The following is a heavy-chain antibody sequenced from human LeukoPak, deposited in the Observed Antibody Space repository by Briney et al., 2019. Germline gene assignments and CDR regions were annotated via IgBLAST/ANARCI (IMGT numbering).Heavy chain of an antibody. Sequence: GGSLRLSCAASGFTFSNYWMHWVRQAPGKGLVWVSRINSDGSSTSYADSVKGRFTISRDNAKNTLYLQMNSLRAEDTAVYYCATLPFVVVPAARADDAFDIWGQGTMVTVSS. J-gene: IGHJ3*02. CDR3: ATLPFVVVPAARADDAFDI. D-gene: IGHD2-2*01. CDR2: INSDGSST. CDR1: GFTFSNYW. V-gene: IGHV3-74*01.